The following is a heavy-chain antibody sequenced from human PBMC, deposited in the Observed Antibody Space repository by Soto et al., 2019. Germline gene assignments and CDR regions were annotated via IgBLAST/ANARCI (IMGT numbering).Heavy chain of an antibody. Sequence: GGSLRLSCAASGFTFSSYGMHWVRQAPGKGLEWVAVIWYDGSNKYYADSVKGRFTISRDNSKNTLYLQMNSLRAEDTAVYYCARGLAAAANWFDPWGQGTLVTVSS. J-gene: IGHJ5*02. V-gene: IGHV3-33*01. CDR2: IWYDGSNK. D-gene: IGHD6-13*01. CDR3: ARGLAAAANWFDP. CDR1: GFTFSSYG.